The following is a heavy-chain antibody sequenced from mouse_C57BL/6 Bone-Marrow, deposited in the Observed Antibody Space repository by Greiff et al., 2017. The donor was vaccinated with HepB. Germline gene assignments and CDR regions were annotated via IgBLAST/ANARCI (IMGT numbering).Heavy chain of an antibody. J-gene: IGHJ4*01. Sequence: VQLKQSGPELVKPGASVKIPCKASGYTFTDYNMDWVKQSHGKSLEWIGDINPNNGGTIYNQKFKGKATLTVDKSSSTAYMELRSLTSEDTAVYYCARLLTTVPSMDYWGQGTSVTVSS. V-gene: IGHV1-18*01. CDR3: ARLLTTVPSMDY. CDR1: GYTFTDYN. D-gene: IGHD1-1*01. CDR2: INPNNGGT.